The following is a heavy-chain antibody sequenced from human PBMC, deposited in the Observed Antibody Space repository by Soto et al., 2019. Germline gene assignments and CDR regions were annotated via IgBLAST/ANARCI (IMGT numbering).Heavy chain of an antibody. CDR2: IYYSGST. CDR3: ASQFTYYYGSGSFDY. D-gene: IGHD3-10*01. J-gene: IGHJ4*02. V-gene: IGHV4-30-4*01. Sequence: QVQLQESGPGLVKPSQTLSLTCTVSGGSISSGDYYWSWIRQPPGKGLEWIGYIYYSGSTYYNPSLKGRVTISVDTSKNQFSLKLSSVTAADTAVYYCASQFTYYYGSGSFDYWGQGTLVTVSS. CDR1: GGSISSGDYY.